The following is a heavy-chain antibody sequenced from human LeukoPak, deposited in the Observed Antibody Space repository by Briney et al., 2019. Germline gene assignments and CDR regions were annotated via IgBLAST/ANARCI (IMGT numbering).Heavy chain of an antibody. V-gene: IGHV1-46*01. D-gene: IGHD5-12*01. CDR3: ARGTYSGYDTYFDY. J-gene: IGHJ4*02. CDR2: INPSGGST. CDR1: GYTFTSYY. Sequence: PGGSLRLSCAASGYTFTSYYMRWVRQAPGQGLEWMGIINPSGGSTSYAQKFQGRVTMTRDTSTSTVYMELSSLRSEDTAVYYCARGTYSGYDTYFDYWGQGTLVTVSS.